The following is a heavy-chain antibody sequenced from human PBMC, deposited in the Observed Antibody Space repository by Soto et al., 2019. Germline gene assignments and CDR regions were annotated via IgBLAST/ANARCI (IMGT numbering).Heavy chain of an antibody. CDR2: IVVGSGNT. Sequence: SVKVSCKASGFTFTSSAVQWVRQARGQRLEWIGWIVVGSGNTNYAQKFQERVTITRDMSTSTAYMELSSLRSEDTAVYYCAADPEYSSGWYSSYFDYWGQGTLVTVSS. D-gene: IGHD6-19*01. CDR1: GFTFTSSA. CDR3: AADPEYSSGWYSSYFDY. J-gene: IGHJ4*02. V-gene: IGHV1-58*01.